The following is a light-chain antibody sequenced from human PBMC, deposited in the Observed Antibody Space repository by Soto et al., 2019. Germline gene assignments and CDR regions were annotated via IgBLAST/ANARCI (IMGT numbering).Light chain of an antibody. CDR3: QQRSNWPPV. Sequence: EIVMTQSPATLSVSPGERATLSCRASQSVSSTLAWYQQKPGQAPRLLIYGASTRATGIPARFSGSGSGTEFSLTISSLQSEDFAVYYCQQRSNWPPVFGQGTKVDIK. CDR1: QSVSST. J-gene: IGKJ1*01. V-gene: IGKV3-15*01. CDR2: GAS.